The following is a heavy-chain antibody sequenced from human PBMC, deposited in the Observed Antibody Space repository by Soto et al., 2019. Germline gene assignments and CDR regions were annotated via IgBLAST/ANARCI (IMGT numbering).Heavy chain of an antibody. D-gene: IGHD5-12*01. CDR3: ARRPKRSGYSGPDY. Sequence: SETLSLTCTVSDASITSASYFWDWIRQPPGKGLEWIGSIYYSGSTYTNPSLKSRVTISVDTSKNQFSLRLSSVTAADTAVYYCARRPKRSGYSGPDYWGQGTLVTVSS. CDR1: DASITSASYF. J-gene: IGHJ4*02. V-gene: IGHV4-39*01. CDR2: IYYSGST.